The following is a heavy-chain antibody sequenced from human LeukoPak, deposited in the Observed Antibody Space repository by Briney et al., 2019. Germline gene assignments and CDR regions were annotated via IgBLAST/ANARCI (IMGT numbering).Heavy chain of an antibody. J-gene: IGHJ4*02. V-gene: IGHV4-59*12. Sequence: SETLSLTCTVSGGSISSYYWSWIRQPPGKGLEWIGYIYYSGSTNYNPSLKSRVTISVDTSKNQFSLKLSSVTAADTAVYYCARDGNFDYWGQGTLVTVSS. CDR1: GGSISSYY. CDR2: IYYSGST. CDR3: ARDGNFDY.